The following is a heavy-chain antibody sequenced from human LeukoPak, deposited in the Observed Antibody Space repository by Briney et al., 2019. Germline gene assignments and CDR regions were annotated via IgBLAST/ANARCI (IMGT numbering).Heavy chain of an antibody. J-gene: IGHJ4*02. Sequence: VASVKVSCKASGYTFTGYYLHWVRQAPGQGIEWMGWLNPNSGGTRYSPKFQDRVTMTRVTSISTAYMELSSLRSDDTAVYYCARDQITIYYDDSDYGDGFDYWGQGTLVTVSS. V-gene: IGHV1-2*02. CDR1: GYTFTGYY. CDR2: LNPNSGGT. D-gene: IGHD3-22*01. CDR3: ARDQITIYYDDSDYGDGFDY.